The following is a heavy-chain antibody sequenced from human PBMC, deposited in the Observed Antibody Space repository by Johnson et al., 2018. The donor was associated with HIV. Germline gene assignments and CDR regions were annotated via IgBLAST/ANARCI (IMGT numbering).Heavy chain of an antibody. CDR3: ALSTSWSIAFDI. Sequence: VQLVESGGGFIQPGGSLRLSCAASAFTVSSNYMSWVRQAPGKGLEWVSIIYPGGSTYYTDAVKGRFTISRDNSDNTLFLQMNSLRADDTSMYYCALSTSWSIAFDIWGQGKMVTVSS. CDR2: IYPGGST. CDR1: AFTVSSNY. D-gene: IGHD6-13*01. J-gene: IGHJ3*02. V-gene: IGHV3-53*01.